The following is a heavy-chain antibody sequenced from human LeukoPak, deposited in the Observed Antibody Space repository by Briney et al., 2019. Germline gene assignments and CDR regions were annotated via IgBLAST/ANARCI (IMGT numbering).Heavy chain of an antibody. CDR2: IKTKTDGGTT. D-gene: IGHD1-1*01. V-gene: IGHV3-15*01. CDR1: GFTFSNVW. CDR3: VTRVKSTGDY. J-gene: IGHJ4*02. Sequence: PGGSLRLSCEASGFTFSNVWMNWVRQAPGKGLEWIGRIKTKTDGGTTECAAPVKGRFTISRDDSKNTVYLQMNSLKTEDTALYYCVTRVKSTGDYWGQGTLVTVSS.